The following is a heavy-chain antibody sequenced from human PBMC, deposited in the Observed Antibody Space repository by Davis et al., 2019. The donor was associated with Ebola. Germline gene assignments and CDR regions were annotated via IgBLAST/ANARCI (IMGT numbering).Heavy chain of an antibody. CDR3: AREGSGWFDYDYYYGMDV. J-gene: IGHJ6*02. D-gene: IGHD6-19*01. V-gene: IGHV3-33*08. Sequence: GGSLRLSCAASGFTFYRYEMNWVRQAPGKGLEWVATIWYDESNSYYADSVKGRFTISRDNSKKTLYLQMNSLRVEDTAVYYCAREGSGWFDYDYYYGMDVWGQGTTVTVSS. CDR1: GFTFYRYE. CDR2: IWYDESNS.